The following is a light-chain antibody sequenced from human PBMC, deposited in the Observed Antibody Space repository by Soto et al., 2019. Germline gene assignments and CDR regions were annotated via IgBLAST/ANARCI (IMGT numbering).Light chain of an antibody. CDR3: QQYSSDST. CDR1: QNINTW. V-gene: IGKV1-5*03. CDR2: RAS. Sequence: IQMTQSPSTLSASVGDRVTITCRASQNINTWLAWYQQKPGKAPRLLIYRASSLENGVPSRFGGRGSGTQFIFTISSLQPDYSATSYCQQYSSDSTFAQWTKVEIK. J-gene: IGKJ1*01.